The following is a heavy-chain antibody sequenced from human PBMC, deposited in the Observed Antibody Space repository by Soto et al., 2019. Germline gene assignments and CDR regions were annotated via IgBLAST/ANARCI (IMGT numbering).Heavy chain of an antibody. Sequence: GGSLRLSCAASGFTFSSYAMSWVRQAPGKGLEWVSAISGSGGSTYYADSVTGRFTISRDNSKNTLYLQMNSLRAEDTALYYCAKVGGYSYGYNYWGQGTLVTVSS. CDR1: GFTFSSYA. D-gene: IGHD5-18*01. CDR3: AKVGGYSYGYNY. J-gene: IGHJ4*02. CDR2: ISGSGGST. V-gene: IGHV3-23*01.